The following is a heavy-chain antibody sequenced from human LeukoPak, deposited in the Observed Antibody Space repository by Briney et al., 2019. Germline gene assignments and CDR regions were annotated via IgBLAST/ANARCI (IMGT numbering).Heavy chain of an antibody. Sequence: GESLKISCKLSEYSFGTWIGWVRQMPGKGLEWMGIIYPYDSETRYSPSFQGQVTISVDTSINTAYLHWSILTASATAMYYCAKKLLAAGLYTFKYGGRGPLRTISS. CDR1: EYSFGTW. CDR3: AKKLLAAGLYTFKY. J-gene: IGHJ4*02. D-gene: IGHD6-19*01. CDR2: IYPYDSET. V-gene: IGHV5-51*01.